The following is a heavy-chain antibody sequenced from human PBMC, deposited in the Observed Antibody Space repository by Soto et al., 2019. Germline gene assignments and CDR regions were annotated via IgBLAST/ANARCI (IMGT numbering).Heavy chain of an antibody. CDR2: IHPIVGST. CDR3: VREWLLLNARPDQYYGLDV. CDR1: GYTFTNYY. Sequence: QVQLVQSGAEVKKPGASVKVSCRASGYTFTNYYMHWVRQAPGQGLEWMGIIHPIVGSTSYAKKFKCRVTLTRDTSTSTVYMALTSLRSDDTAVYSCVREWLLLNARPDQYYGLDVGGQGTKVIVSS. D-gene: IGHD5-12*01. J-gene: IGHJ6*02. V-gene: IGHV1-46*01.